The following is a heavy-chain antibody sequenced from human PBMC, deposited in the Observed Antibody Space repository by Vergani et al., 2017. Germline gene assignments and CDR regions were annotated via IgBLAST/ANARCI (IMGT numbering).Heavy chain of an antibody. J-gene: IGHJ4*02. Sequence: QVTLKESGPALVKPTQTLTLTCTFSGFSLSTSGMRVSWIRQPPGKALEWLARIDWDDDKFYSTSLKTRLTISKDTSKNQVVLTMTNMDPVDTATYYCARASNWGSTGFENWYQGTLFTVSS. D-gene: IGHD7-27*01. CDR3: ARASNWGSTGFEN. CDR1: GFSLSTSGMR. CDR2: IDWDDDK. V-gene: IGHV2-70*04.